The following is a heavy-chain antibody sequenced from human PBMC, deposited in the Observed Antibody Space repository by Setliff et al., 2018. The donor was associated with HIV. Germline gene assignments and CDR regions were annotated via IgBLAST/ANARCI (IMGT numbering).Heavy chain of an antibody. J-gene: IGHJ4*02. V-gene: IGHV4-39*01. CDR3: AGQIAVAGLLDY. CDR2: IYYSGST. CDR1: GGSISSRTYY. Sequence: SETLSLTCTVSGGSISSRTYYWGCIRQPPGKGLEWIGSIYYSGSTYYNPSLKSRVTISVDTSKNQFSLKLSSVTAADTAVYYCAGQIAVAGLLDYWGQGTLVTVSS. D-gene: IGHD6-19*01.